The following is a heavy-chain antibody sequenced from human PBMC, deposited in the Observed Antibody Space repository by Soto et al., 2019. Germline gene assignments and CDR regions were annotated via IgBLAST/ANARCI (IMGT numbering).Heavy chain of an antibody. Sequence: LRLSCAAYGFTFSSESMNWIREAPVKGLNWVYYIRSRSSTIYDADSGKGRFTMSRENAKNSLYLQMNSLRDEDSAVYYSARDPVFSSTAAAGTYFDYWGQGTMVIVYS. CDR2: IRSRSSTI. CDR3: ARDPVFSSTAAAGTYFDY. D-gene: IGHD6-13*01. CDR1: GFTFSSES. J-gene: IGHJ4*02. V-gene: IGHV3-48*02.